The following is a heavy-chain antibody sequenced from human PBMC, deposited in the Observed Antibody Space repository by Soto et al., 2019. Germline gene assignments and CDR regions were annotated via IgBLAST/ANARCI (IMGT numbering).Heavy chain of an antibody. CDR3: ARSYSDFWSGYYSDYYHGMDV. V-gene: IGHV4-31*03. D-gene: IGHD3-3*01. J-gene: IGHJ6*02. CDR2: IYYSGST. CDR1: GGSISIGGYY. Sequence: LSLTCTVSGGSISIGGYYWSWIRQHPGKGLEWIGHIYYSGSTYYNPSLKSRVTISVDTSKNQFSLKLSSVTAADTAVYYCARSYSDFWSGYYSDYYHGMDVWGQGTTVTVSS.